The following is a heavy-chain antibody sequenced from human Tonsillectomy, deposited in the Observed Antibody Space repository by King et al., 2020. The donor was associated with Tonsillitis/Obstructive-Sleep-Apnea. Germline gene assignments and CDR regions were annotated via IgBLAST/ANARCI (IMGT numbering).Heavy chain of an antibody. CDR1: GGSFSGYY. J-gene: IGHJ5*02. D-gene: IGHD2-21*02. Sequence: VQLQQWGAGLLKPSETLSLTCAVYGGSFSGYYWSWIRQPPGKRLEWIGEINHSGSTNYNPSLKSRVTISVDTYKNQFSLQLRSVTAADTAVYYCARGMGDWIRDNWFDPWGQGTLVTVSS. CDR3: ARGMGDWIRDNWFDP. CDR2: INHSGST. V-gene: IGHV4-34*01.